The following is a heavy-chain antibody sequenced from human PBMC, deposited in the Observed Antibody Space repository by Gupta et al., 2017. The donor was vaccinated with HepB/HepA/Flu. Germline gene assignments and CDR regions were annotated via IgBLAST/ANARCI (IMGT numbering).Heavy chain of an antibody. CDR3: ARSFLGSSWEPHFDS. CDR2: VYYTGTT. CDR1: GGSISSSGYY. V-gene: IGHV4-39*01. D-gene: IGHD1-14*01. Sequence: LQLQESGPGLVRPSETLSLTCAVSGGSISSSGYYWGWIRQPPGKGLEWIGSVYYTGTTYYKPSLKSRVTMSVETSKNQFFLKVTSVTAADTAVYYCARSFLGSSWEPHFDSWGQGTLVTVSS. J-gene: IGHJ4*02.